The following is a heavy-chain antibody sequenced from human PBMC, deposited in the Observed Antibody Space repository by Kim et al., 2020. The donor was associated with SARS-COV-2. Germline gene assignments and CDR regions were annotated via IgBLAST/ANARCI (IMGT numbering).Heavy chain of an antibody. Sequence: SETLSLTCAVYGGSFSGYYWSWIRQPPGKALEWIGEINHSGSTNYNPSLKSRVTISVDTSKNQFSLKLSSVTAADTAVYYCARFRSSPALPRAPRKNRNKANYYFDYWGQGTLVTVSS. CDR3: ARFRSSPALPRAPRKNRNKANYYFDY. CDR2: INHSGST. J-gene: IGHJ4*02. D-gene: IGHD6-13*01. CDR1: GGSFSGYY. V-gene: IGHV4-34*01.